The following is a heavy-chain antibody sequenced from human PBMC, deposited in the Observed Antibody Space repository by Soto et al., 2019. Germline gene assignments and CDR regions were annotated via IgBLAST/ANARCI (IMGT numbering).Heavy chain of an antibody. CDR3: ARESHYDILTGYYYYFDY. Sequence: WGSLRLSCAASGFTFSSYGMHWVRQAPGKGLEWVAVIWYDGSNKYYADSVKGRFTISRDNSKNTLYLQMNSLRAEDTAVYYCARESHYDILTGYYYYFDYWGQGTLVTVSS. D-gene: IGHD3-9*01. CDR1: GFTFSSYG. J-gene: IGHJ4*02. V-gene: IGHV3-33*01. CDR2: IWYDGSNK.